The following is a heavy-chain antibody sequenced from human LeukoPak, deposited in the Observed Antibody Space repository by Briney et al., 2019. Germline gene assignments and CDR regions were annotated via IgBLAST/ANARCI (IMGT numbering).Heavy chain of an antibody. CDR1: GFXFSSYG. V-gene: IGHV3-30*18. Sequence: PGGSLRLSCAASGFXFSSYGIHWVRQAPGKGLEWVALISYDGSNRYYADSVKGRFTISRDNSKNTLYLQMNSLRAEDTAVYYCAKQGYCSGGTCYPYHFDYWGQGTLVTVSS. J-gene: IGHJ4*02. CDR3: AKQGYCSGGTCYPYHFDY. CDR2: ISYDGSNR. D-gene: IGHD2-15*01.